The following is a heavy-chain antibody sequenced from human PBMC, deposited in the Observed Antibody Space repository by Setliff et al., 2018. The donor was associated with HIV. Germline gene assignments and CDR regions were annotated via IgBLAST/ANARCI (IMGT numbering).Heavy chain of an antibody. D-gene: IGHD2-8*01. CDR2: MSFEGNIK. J-gene: IGHJ4*02. V-gene: IGHV3-30*04. CDR3: ATDRFFVANY. Sequence: GGSLRLSCAASGFTFSNFAVHWVRQAPGKGLERVAVMSFEGNIKFYADSVKGRFTVSGDNPRNTLYLQMNSLRPDDTAVYYCATDRFFVANYWGPGTLVTVSS. CDR1: GFTFSNFA.